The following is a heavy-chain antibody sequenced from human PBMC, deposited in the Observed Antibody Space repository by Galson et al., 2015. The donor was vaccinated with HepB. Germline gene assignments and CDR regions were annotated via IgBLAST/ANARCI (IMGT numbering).Heavy chain of an antibody. D-gene: IGHD3-10*01. CDR2: ISWDGVTT. J-gene: IGHJ6*02. Sequence: SLRLSCAASGFTFDDYTMHWVRQAPGKSLEWVSLISWDGVTTYYTNSVKGRFTISRDNSKHSLFLQMNSLRTQDTALYYCVKDLTYYYGSGISRAYGLDVWGQGTTVTAAS. CDR1: GFTFDDYT. CDR3: VKDLTYYYGSGISRAYGLDV. V-gene: IGHV3-43*01.